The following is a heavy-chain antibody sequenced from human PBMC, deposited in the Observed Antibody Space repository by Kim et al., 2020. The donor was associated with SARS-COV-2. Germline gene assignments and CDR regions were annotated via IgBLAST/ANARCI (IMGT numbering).Heavy chain of an antibody. CDR2: INAGNGNT. Sequence: ASVKVSCKASGYTFTSYAMHWVRQAPGQRLEWMGWINAGNGNTKYSQKFQGRVTITRDTSASTAYMELSSLRSEDTAVYYCARDGSIMITFGGVIVIPPTSPYYGMDVWGKGTTVTVSS. CDR3: ARDGSIMITFGGVIVIPPTSPYYGMDV. J-gene: IGHJ6*04. D-gene: IGHD3-16*02. CDR1: GYTFTSYA. V-gene: IGHV1-3*01.